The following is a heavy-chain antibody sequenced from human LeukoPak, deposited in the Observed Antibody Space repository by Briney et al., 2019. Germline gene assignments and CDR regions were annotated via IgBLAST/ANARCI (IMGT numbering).Heavy chain of an antibody. J-gene: IGHJ4*02. V-gene: IGHV1-2*02. D-gene: IGHD5-24*01. CDR3: ARVGRDGYKGYYFDY. Sequence: GASVKVSCKASGYTFTGYYMHWVRQAPGQGLEWMGWINPNSGGTNYAQKFQGRVTMTRDTSISTAYMELSRLRSDDTAVYYCARVGRDGYKGYYFDYWGQGTLVTVSS. CDR1: GYTFTGYY. CDR2: INPNSGGT.